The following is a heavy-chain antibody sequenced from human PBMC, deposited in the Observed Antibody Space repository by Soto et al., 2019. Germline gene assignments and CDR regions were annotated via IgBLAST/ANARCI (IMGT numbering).Heavy chain of an antibody. D-gene: IGHD1-26*01. J-gene: IGHJ6*02. CDR3: ARDGGATLYYYYGMDV. V-gene: IGHV4-59*01. CDR1: GGSISSYY. CDR2: IYYSGST. Sequence: SETLSLTCTVSGGSISSYYWSWIRQPPGKGLEWIGYIYYSGSTNYNPSLKSRVTISVDTSKNQFSLKLSSVTAADTAVYYCARDGGATLYYYYGMDVWGQGTTVTVSS.